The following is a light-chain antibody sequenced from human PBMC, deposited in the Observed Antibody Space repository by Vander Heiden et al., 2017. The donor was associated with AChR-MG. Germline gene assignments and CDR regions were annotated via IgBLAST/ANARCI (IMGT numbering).Light chain of an antibody. CDR1: KLGDKY. CDR2: QDS. Sequence: SYELTPPPSVSVSPGPPASITCPGDKLGDKYACWYQQKPGQSHVLVIYQDSKRPSGIPERFSGSNSGNTATLTISGTQAREEADYYCQAWDSSTVVFGGGTKLTVL. CDR3: QAWDSSTVV. V-gene: IGLV3-1*01. J-gene: IGLJ2*01.